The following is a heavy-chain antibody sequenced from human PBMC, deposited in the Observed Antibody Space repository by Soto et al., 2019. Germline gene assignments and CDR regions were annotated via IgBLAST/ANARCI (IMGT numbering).Heavy chain of an antibody. CDR3: AIYDVSGSLAY. Sequence: SETMSVISTVVGGSISSYYWSWIRQPPGKGLEWIGYIYYSGSTNYNPSLKSRVTISVDTSKNQFSLKLSSVTAADTAVYYCAIYDVSGSLAYGRQGPLVTVSP. V-gene: IGHV4-59*01. D-gene: IGHD3-22*01. J-gene: IGHJ4*02. CDR2: IYYSGST. CDR1: GGSISSYY.